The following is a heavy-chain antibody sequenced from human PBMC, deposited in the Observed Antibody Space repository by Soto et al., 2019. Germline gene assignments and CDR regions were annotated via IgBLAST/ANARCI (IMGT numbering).Heavy chain of an antibody. J-gene: IGHJ5*02. V-gene: IGHV3-9*01. CDR1: GFTFDDYG. Sequence: GGSLRLSCAASGFTFDDYGMHWVRQAPGKGLEWVSGISWNSGSIGYADSVRGRFTISRDNAKNSLYLQKNSLKAEDTALYYCTRGRDSSTPSCLDTWGQGTLVTVSS. D-gene: IGHD6-13*01. CDR3: TRGRDSSTPSCLDT. CDR2: ISWNSGSI.